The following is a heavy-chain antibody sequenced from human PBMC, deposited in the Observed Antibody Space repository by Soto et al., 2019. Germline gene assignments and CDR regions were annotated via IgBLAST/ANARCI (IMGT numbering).Heavy chain of an antibody. V-gene: IGHV3-66*01. J-gene: IGHJ4*02. CDR1: GFTVSNNY. D-gene: IGHD3-10*02. CDR3: ADVFVGW. Sequence: EVQLVESGGSLVQPGGSLRLSCAASGFTVSNNYMNWVRQAPGKGLEWVSVISSGGTIYGADSVKGRFTISRDNSKNMLYLQMNSLRAEATAVYFCADVFVGWWGQGTLVTVSS. CDR2: ISSGGTI.